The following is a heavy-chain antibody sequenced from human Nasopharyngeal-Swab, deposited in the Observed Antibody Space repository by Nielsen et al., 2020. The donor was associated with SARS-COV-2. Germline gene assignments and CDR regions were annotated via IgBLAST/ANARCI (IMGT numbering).Heavy chain of an antibody. D-gene: IGHD3-3*01. CDR3: ARKSEWRGGYFDY. CDR2: ISSSSSYI. CDR1: GFTFSSYS. J-gene: IGHJ4*02. V-gene: IGHV3-21*01. Sequence: GGSLRLSCAASGFTFSSYSMNWVRQAPGKGLEWVSSISSSSSYIYYADSVKGRFTISRDNAKNSLYLQMNSLRAKDTAVYYCARKSEWRGGYFDYWGQGTLVTVSS.